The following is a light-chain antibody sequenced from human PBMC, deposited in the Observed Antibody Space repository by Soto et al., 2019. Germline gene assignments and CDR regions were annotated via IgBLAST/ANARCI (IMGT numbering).Light chain of an antibody. CDR1: QRLTMW. Sequence: DIHMTQSPSTLSASVGDRVTITCRASQRLTMWLAWSQQKPGKAPNPLIYKPSSLESGVPSRFSGSGSGTEFTLTISILQPDDFATYYCQHWTDYSWTFGQGTKVEVK. CDR3: QHWTDYSWT. V-gene: IGKV1-5*03. J-gene: IGKJ1*01. CDR2: KPS.